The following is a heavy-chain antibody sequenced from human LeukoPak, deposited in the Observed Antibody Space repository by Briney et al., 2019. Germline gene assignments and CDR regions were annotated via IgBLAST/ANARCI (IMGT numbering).Heavy chain of an antibody. J-gene: IGHJ4*02. Sequence: GGSLRLSCAASGFTFSSYAMGWVRQAPGKGLEWVSGFSGSGADTDYTDSVKGRFTISRDNSKNTLYLQMNSLRAEDTAIYYCAKGARSGVITSLDYWGQGTLVTVSS. D-gene: IGHD3-22*01. V-gene: IGHV3-23*01. CDR3: AKGARSGVITSLDY. CDR1: GFTFSSYA. CDR2: FSGSGADT.